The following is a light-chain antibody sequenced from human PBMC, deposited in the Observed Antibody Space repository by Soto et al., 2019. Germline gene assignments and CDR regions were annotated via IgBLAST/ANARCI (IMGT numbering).Light chain of an antibody. CDR1: RRLLHSNGYTY. J-gene: IGKJ5*01. CDR3: MQGTHWPIT. V-gene: IGKV2-30*02. Sequence: DIVMTQSPRSLPVTPGEPASISCRSSRRLLHSNGYTYLDWYLQKPGQSPRRLIYKVSNRDSGVPARFSGSGSGTDFALKISRVEAEDVGVYYCMQGTHWPITFGQGTRLEIK. CDR2: KVS.